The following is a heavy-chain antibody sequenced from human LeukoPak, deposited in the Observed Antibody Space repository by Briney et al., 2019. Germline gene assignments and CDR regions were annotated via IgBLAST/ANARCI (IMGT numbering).Heavy chain of an antibody. CDR2: INPNSGGT. J-gene: IGHJ4*02. D-gene: IGHD6-25*01. CDR1: GYTFTGYY. Sequence: ASVKVSCKASGYTFTGYYMHWVRQAPGQGLEWMGRINPNSGGTNYAQKFQGRVTMTRDTSISTAYMELSRLRSDDTAVYYCARVMGIKQRPDYWGQGTLVTVSS. CDR3: ARVMGIKQRPDY. V-gene: IGHV1-2*06.